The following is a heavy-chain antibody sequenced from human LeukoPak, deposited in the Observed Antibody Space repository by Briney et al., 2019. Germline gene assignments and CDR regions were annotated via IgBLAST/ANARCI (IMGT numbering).Heavy chain of an antibody. CDR2: IKEDGREK. Sequence: GGSLRLSCEASGFTFSSYSMTWVRQAPGTGLGWVANIKEDGREKYHVDSVKGRFTISRDNAKNSLYLQMNSLRVEDTAVYYCAREGVTSYAFDIWGQGTMVTVSS. V-gene: IGHV3-7*01. J-gene: IGHJ3*02. D-gene: IGHD2-8*01. CDR3: AREGVTSYAFDI. CDR1: GFTFSSYS.